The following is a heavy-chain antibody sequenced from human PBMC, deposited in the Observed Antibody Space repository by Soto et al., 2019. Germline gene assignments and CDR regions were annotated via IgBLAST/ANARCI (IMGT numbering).Heavy chain of an antibody. J-gene: IGHJ5*01. CDR3: GRVVEGATRHTDPDS. Sequence: PSETLSLTYTVSRGSISSGTNYWAWIRQPPGKGLEWIANIYYNGGAHYNSSLKSRVTISVDTANNQVSLRMRSLTAADTAFYYCGRVVEGATRHTDPDSWGQGILVTVSS. CDR2: IYYNGGA. CDR1: RGSISSGTNY. V-gene: IGHV4-39*01. D-gene: IGHD2-21*01.